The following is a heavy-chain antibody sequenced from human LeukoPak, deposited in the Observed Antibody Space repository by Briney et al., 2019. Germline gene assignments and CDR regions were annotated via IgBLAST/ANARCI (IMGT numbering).Heavy chain of an antibody. Sequence: PGGSLRLSCAASGFTFSDCYMSWIRQAPGKGLEWVSYISSSGSTIYYADSVKGRFTISRDNAKNSLYLQMNSLRAEDTAVYYCARDRRLGARNDYWGQGTLVTVSS. CDR2: ISSSGSTI. CDR1: GFTFSDCY. CDR3: ARDRRLGARNDY. J-gene: IGHJ4*02. D-gene: IGHD6-6*01. V-gene: IGHV3-11*01.